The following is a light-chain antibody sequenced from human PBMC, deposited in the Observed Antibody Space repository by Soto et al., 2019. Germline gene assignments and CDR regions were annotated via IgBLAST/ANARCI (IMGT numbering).Light chain of an antibody. CDR3: NTYAGSNNWV. Sequence: QSALTQPASVSGSPGQSITISCTGTSSDVGGYNYVSWYQQHPGKVPKLMIYEVSKRPSGVPHRFSGAKPGNTASLTVSGLQAEDEANYYCNTYAGSNNWVFGGGTKLTVL. CDR2: EVS. CDR1: SSDVGGYNY. V-gene: IGLV2-8*01. J-gene: IGLJ3*02.